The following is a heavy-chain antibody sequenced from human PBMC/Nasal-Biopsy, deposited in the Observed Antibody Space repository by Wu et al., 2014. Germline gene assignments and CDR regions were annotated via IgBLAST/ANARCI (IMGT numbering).Heavy chain of an antibody. J-gene: IGHJ3*02. D-gene: IGHD6-19*01. Sequence: FTFSAYGVHWVRQAPGKGLEWVAIIAHDGSYKFYTQSVEGRFTISRDNSKNTLYLQMDSLRVDDTAVYYCVRVRSSGWTRAFDIWGQGTMVTVSS. CDR2: IAHDGSYK. CDR1: FTFSAYG. CDR3: VRVRSSGWTRAFDI. V-gene: IGHV3-30*19.